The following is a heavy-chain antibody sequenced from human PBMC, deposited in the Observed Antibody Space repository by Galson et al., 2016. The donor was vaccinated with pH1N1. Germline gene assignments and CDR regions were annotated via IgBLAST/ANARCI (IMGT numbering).Heavy chain of an antibody. J-gene: IGHJ2*01. Sequence: SLRLSCAASGFAVRTYGMHWVRQAPGKGLEWVAVISYDGSNKYYADSVKGRFTISKDNAKNSLYLQMNSLRVEDTAVYSCARVSRWAGPFYWYFDLWGRGALVTVSS. CDR2: ISYDGSNK. CDR1: GFAVRTYG. V-gene: IGHV3-30*03. D-gene: IGHD2/OR15-2a*01. CDR3: ARVSRWAGPFYWYFDL.